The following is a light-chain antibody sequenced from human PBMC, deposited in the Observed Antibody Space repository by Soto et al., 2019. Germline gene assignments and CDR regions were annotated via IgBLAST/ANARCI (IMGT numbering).Light chain of an antibody. CDR2: DAS. CDR3: QQYNAN. V-gene: IGKV1-5*01. J-gene: IGKJ4*01. CDR1: QSIRSW. Sequence: DIQMTQSPSTLSASVGDRVTITCRASQSIRSWLAWYQQKPGKAPNLLIYDASNLASGVPSRFSGSGSGTEFTLTISSLPPDDFATYDCQQYNANFGGGTKVEIK.